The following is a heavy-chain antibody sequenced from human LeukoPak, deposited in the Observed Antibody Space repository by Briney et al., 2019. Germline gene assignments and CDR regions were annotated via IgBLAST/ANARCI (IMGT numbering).Heavy chain of an antibody. J-gene: IGHJ4*02. Sequence: GASVKVSCKASGYTFTSYYMHWVRQAPGQGLEWMGWINPNSGGTNYAQKFQGRVTMTRDTSISTAYMELSRLRSDDTAVYYCARVPIAAAATYYFDYWGQGTLVTVSS. CDR3: ARVPIAAAATYYFDY. D-gene: IGHD6-13*01. CDR1: GYTFTSYY. CDR2: INPNSGGT. V-gene: IGHV1-2*02.